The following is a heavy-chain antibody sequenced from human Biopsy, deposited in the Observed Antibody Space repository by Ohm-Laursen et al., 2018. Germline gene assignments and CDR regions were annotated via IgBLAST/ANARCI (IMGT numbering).Heavy chain of an antibody. V-gene: IGHV1-46*01. CDR2: INPGGNST. CDR1: GYTFTTYY. CDR3: VLASFDY. Sequence: SVKVSCKVSGYTFTTYYIHWVRQAPGQGLEWMGIINPGGNSTAYTQNFQGRVTVTWDTSTTTVYMELSSLRSEDTAVYYCVLASFDYWGQGTLVTVPS. J-gene: IGHJ4*02.